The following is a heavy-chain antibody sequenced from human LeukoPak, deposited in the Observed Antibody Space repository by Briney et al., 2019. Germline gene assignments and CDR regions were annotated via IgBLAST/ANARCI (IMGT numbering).Heavy chain of an antibody. CDR3: ARLRMWGSTIPFDY. Sequence: GGSLRLSCAASGFTFSSYWMHWVRQAPGKGLEWVSSISSSSSYIYYADSVKGRFTISRDNAKNSLYLQMNSLRAEDTAVYYCARLRMWGSTIPFDYWGQGTLVTVSS. CDR1: GFTFSSYW. D-gene: IGHD2-2*02. V-gene: IGHV3-21*01. CDR2: ISSSSSYI. J-gene: IGHJ4*02.